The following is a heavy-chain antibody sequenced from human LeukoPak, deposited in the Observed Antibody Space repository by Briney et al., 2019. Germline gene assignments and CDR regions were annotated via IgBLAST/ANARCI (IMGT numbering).Heavy chain of an antibody. CDR1: GFTFSSYA. J-gene: IGHJ4*02. D-gene: IGHD5-18*01. V-gene: IGHV3-30-3*01. CDR3: ARSLGYSYGYGG. Sequence: PGGSLRLSCAASGFTFSSYAMHWVRQAPGKGLEWVAVISYDGSNKYYADSVKGRFTISRDNSKNTLYLQMNSLRAEDTAVYYCARSLGYSYGYGGGGQGTLVTVSS. CDR2: ISYDGSNK.